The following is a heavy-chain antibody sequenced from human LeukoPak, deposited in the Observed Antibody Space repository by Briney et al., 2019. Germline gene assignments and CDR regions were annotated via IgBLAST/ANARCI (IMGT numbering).Heavy chain of an antibody. D-gene: IGHD1-1*01. CDR3: ARGTNRAFDI. J-gene: IGHJ3*02. CDR1: GFTFSSYG. CDR2: IYSGGST. V-gene: IGHV3-53*01. Sequence: PGGSLRLSCAASGFTFSSYGMHWVRQAPGKGLEWVSVIYSGGSTYYADSVKGRFTISRDNSKNTLYLQMNSLGVEDTAVYYCARGTNRAFDIWGQGTMVTVSS.